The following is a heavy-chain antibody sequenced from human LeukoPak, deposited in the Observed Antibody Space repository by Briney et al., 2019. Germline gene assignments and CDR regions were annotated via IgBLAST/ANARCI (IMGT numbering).Heavy chain of an antibody. V-gene: IGHV3-30*18. CDR1: GFTFSSYG. CDR3: AKDRGYSYGGPFDY. CDR2: ISYDGSNK. D-gene: IGHD5-18*01. Sequence: PGRSLRLSCAASGFTFSSYGMHWVRQAPGKGLEWVAVISYDGSNKYYADSVKGRFTISRDNSKNTLYLQMNSLRAEDTAVYYCAKDRGYSYGGPFDYWGQGTLVTVSS. J-gene: IGHJ4*02.